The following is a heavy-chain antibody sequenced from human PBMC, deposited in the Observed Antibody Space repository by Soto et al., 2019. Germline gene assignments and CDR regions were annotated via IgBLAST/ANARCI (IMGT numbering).Heavy chain of an antibody. D-gene: IGHD5-12*01. CDR1: GGSINNYY. Sequence: SETLSLTCTVSGGSINNYYWSWIRQPPGKGLEWIGYIYYRGSTNYNPSLKSRVTISVDTSENQFSLKLSSVTTADTAVYYCAIFMGNSVAPTYFDYWGQGTLVTVSS. V-gene: IGHV4-59*01. J-gene: IGHJ4*02. CDR3: AIFMGNSVAPTYFDY. CDR2: IYYRGST.